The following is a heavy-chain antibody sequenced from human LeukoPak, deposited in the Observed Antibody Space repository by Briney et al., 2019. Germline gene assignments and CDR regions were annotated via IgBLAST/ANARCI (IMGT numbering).Heavy chain of an antibody. CDR3: ARRRYGSGSYSRFDY. CDR1: GGSFSGYY. Sequence: SETLSLTCAVYGGSFSGYYWSWIRQPPGKGLEWIGEINHSGSTNYNPSLKSRVTISVDTSKNQFSLKLSSVTAADTAAYYCARRRYGSGSYSRFDYWGQGTLVTVSS. CDR2: INHSGST. V-gene: IGHV4-34*01. D-gene: IGHD3-10*01. J-gene: IGHJ4*02.